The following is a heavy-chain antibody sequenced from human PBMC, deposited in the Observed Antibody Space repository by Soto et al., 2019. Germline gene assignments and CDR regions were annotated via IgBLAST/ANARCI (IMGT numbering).Heavy chain of an antibody. CDR1: GFTFSSYA. Sequence: EVQLLESGGGLVQPGGSLRVSCAASGFTFSSYAMSWVRQAPGKGLEWVSAISGSGGSTYYADSVKGRFTISRDNSKNTLYLQMNSLRAEDTAVYYCAKELGDCSSTSCYEAPEYSSSRPGDDAFDIWGQGTMVTVSS. J-gene: IGHJ3*02. CDR2: ISGSGGST. D-gene: IGHD2-2*01. CDR3: AKELGDCSSTSCYEAPEYSSSRPGDDAFDI. V-gene: IGHV3-23*01.